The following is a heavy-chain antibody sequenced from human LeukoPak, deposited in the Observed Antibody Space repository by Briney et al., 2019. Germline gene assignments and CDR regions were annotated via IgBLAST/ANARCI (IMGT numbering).Heavy chain of an antibody. CDR2: IYYSGST. CDR1: GGSISSGDYY. V-gene: IGHV4-61*08. CDR3: ARGSSWYLYYFDY. Sequence: SETLSLTCTVSGGSISSGDYYWSWIRQPPGKGLEWLGYIYYSGSTNYNPSLKSRVTISVDTSKNQFSLKLSSVTAADTAVYYCARGSSWYLYYFDYWGQGTLVTVSS. J-gene: IGHJ4*02. D-gene: IGHD6-13*01.